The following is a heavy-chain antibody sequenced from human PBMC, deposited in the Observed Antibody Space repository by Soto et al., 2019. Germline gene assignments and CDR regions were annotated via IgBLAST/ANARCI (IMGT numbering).Heavy chain of an antibody. Sequence: PSETLSLTCTVSGGSMNNYYWSWIRQAPGKGLQYIGYISYMGTTNYNPSLKSRVTISVDTSKNQFSLKLTSVTAADTALYYCTKSGGCYFNSGYYGGDYDSWCRGTLVTVYS. J-gene: IGHJ5*01. D-gene: IGHD3-22*01. CDR1: GGSMNNYY. V-gene: IGHV4-59*01. CDR3: TKSGGCYFNSGYYGGDYDS. CDR2: ISYMGTT.